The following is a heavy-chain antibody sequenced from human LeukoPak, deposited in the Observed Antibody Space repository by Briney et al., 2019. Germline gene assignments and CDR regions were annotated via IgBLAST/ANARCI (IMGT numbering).Heavy chain of an antibody. CDR2: ILYDGSRK. D-gene: IGHD3-22*01. V-gene: IGHV3-30*18. CDR3: AKSRGIYDRSGWRTFDC. J-gene: IGHJ4*02. CDR1: GFTFTNYA. Sequence: GGSLRLSCAASGFTFTNYAMHWVRQAPGKGLEWVANILYDGSRKNYADSVKGRFSVYRDNSNYSLYLQMNSLRIEDTAKYYCAKSRGIYDRSGWRTFDCWGQGTLVTVSP.